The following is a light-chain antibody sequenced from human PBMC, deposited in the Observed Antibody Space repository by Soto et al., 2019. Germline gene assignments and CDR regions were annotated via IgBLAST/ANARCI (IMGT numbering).Light chain of an antibody. J-gene: IGKJ1*01. CDR1: QTIDSNN. Sequence: EIVLTQSPGTLSVSPGERATLSCGASQTIDSNNLAWYQQKPGQAPSLLIYGTSSRATGIPDRFSGSGSGTDFTLTISRLEPEDSAIYYCQQYGSWTFGQGTKVEIK. CDR2: GTS. V-gene: IGKV3-20*01. CDR3: QQYGSWT.